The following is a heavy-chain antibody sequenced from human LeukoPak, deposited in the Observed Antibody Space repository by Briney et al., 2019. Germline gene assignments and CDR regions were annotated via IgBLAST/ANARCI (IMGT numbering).Heavy chain of an antibody. CDR2: IREDESEK. D-gene: IGHD4-17*01. CDR3: ARDLVVGDYGDIGY. CDR1: GFTFSSYW. V-gene: IGHV3-7*01. J-gene: IGHJ4*02. Sequence: GGSLRLSRAASGFTFSSYWMSWVRQAPGKGLEWVANIREDESEKYYVDSVRGRFTISRDNAKNSLYLQMNSLRAEDTAVYYCARDLVVGDYGDIGYWGQGTLVTVSS.